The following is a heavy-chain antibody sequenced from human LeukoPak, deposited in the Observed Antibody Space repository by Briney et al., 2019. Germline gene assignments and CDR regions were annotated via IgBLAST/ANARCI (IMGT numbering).Heavy chain of an antibody. CDR1: GGSIRSYY. Sequence: SETLSLTCTVSGGSIRSYYWNWIRQPAGKGLEWIGRIYTSGSTNYNPSLKSRVTMSVDTSKNQFSLKLSSVTAADTAVYYCAREGEGQRGHYDFWSGYPNNYFDYWGQGTLVTASS. D-gene: IGHD3-3*01. CDR2: IYTSGST. V-gene: IGHV4-4*07. CDR3: AREGEGQRGHYDFWSGYPNNYFDY. J-gene: IGHJ4*02.